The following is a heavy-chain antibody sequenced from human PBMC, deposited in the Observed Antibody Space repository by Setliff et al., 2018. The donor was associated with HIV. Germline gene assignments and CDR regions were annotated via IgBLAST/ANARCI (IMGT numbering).Heavy chain of an antibody. J-gene: IGHJ3*02. V-gene: IGHV4-4*02. D-gene: IGHD1-26*01. CDR2: IYYSGST. CDR1: SGSISSDNW. CDR3: ARASVGVTGLYAFDI. Sequence: SETLSLTCAVSSGSISSDNWCTWLRQPPGKGLEWSGYIYYSGSTNYNASLKSRVTMSVDTSKNQFSLSLRSVTAADTAFYYCARASVGVTGLYAFDIWGQGTMVTVSS.